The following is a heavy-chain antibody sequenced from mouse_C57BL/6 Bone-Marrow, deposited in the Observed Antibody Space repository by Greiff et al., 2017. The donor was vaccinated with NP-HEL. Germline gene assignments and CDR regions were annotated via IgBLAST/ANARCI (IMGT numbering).Heavy chain of an antibody. J-gene: IGHJ4*01. Sequence: QVHVKQSGAELVRPGTSVKVSCKASGYAFTNYLIEWVKQRPGQGLEWIGVINPGSGGTNYNEKFKGKATLTADKSSSTAYMQLSSLTSEDSAVYFCARRYYGSYYYAMDYWGQGTSVTVSS. D-gene: IGHD1-1*01. CDR3: ARRYYGSYYYAMDY. V-gene: IGHV1-54*01. CDR2: INPGSGGT. CDR1: GYAFTNYL.